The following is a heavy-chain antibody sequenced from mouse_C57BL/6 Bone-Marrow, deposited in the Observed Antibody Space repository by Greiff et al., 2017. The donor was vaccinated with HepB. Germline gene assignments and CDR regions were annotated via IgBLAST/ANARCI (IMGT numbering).Heavy chain of an antibody. CDR1: GYAFTNYL. CDR2: INPGSGGT. D-gene: IGHD1-1*01. V-gene: IGHV1-54*01. J-gene: IGHJ1*03. CDR3: ARWGVVDWYFDV. Sequence: QVQLQQSGAELVRPGTSVKVSCKASGYAFTNYLIEWVKQRPGQGLEWIGVINPGSGGTNYNEKFKGKATLTADKSSSTAYMQLSSLTSEDSAVYFCARWGVVDWYFDVWGTGTTVTVSS.